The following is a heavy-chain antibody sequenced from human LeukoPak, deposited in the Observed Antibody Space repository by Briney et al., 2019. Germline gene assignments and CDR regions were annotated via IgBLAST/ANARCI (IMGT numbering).Heavy chain of an antibody. CDR1: GFTFSSYS. J-gene: IGHJ4*02. V-gene: IGHV3-21*01. CDR3: ARDPPGYCSSTSCHNGDY. CDR2: ISSSSSYI. Sequence: PGGSLRLSCAASGFTFSSYSMNWVRQAPGKGLEWVSSISSSSSYIYYADSVKGRFTISRDNAENSLYLQMNSLRAEDTAVYYCARDPPGYCSSTSCHNGDYWGQGTLVTVSS. D-gene: IGHD2-2*02.